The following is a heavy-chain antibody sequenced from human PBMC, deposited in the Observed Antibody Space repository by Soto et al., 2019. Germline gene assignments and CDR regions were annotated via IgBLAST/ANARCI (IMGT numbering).Heavy chain of an antibody. D-gene: IGHD1-1*01. J-gene: IGHJ5*02. CDR1: GGSISSGDYY. Sequence: QMQLQESGPGLVKPSQTLSLTCTVSGGSISSGDYYWSWIRQPPGKGLEWLGYIFYRGTTYYNPSLKXRXSXPXXTSKNQFSLKLNSVTAADTAVYYCASELGTSWFDPWGKGTLVTVSS. CDR3: ASELGTSWFDP. V-gene: IGHV4-30-4*01. CDR2: IFYRGTT.